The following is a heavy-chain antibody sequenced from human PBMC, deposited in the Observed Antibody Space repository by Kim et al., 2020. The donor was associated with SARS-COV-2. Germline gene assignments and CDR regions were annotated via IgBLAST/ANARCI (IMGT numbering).Heavy chain of an antibody. J-gene: IGHJ6*03. CDR1: GFSFSNCA. D-gene: IGHD6-6*01. Sequence: GGSLRLSCTGSGFSFSNCAMSWVRQGPGKGLEWVSSIGSAGSSTYYADSVKGRFTISRDNSQSTVYLQMNSLRIEDAAVYFCAKLPHISGSSFHYIDVWGNGTTVTVSS. V-gene: IGHV3-23*01. CDR3: AKLPHISGSSFHYIDV. CDR2: IGSAGSST.